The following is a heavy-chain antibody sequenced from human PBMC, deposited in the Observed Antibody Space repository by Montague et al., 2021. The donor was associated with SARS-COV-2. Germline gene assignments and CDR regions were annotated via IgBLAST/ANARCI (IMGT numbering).Heavy chain of an antibody. J-gene: IGHJ6*04. Sequence: FLSLSCAASGFTFSSHDMYWVRQGTGKGLEWVSSIGTAGDTYYSGSVEGRFTISREDAKNSMYLQMTSLRAGDTAIYYCARAHAESVYAFWSGSLTSTSLDVWGKGTTVTVSS. CDR1: GFTFSSHD. D-gene: IGHD3-3*01. V-gene: IGHV3-13*04. CDR3: ARAHAESVYAFWSGSLTSTSLDV. CDR2: IGTAGDT.